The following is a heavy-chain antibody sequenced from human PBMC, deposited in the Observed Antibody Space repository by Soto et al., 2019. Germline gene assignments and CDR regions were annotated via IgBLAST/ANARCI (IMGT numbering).Heavy chain of an antibody. CDR3: TRDSYDSRYYYGMDV. Sequence: EVQLVESGGGLVQPGGSLRLSCTASGFTFRTYWMHWVRQAQGKGLMWVSRINPDGSNTAYADSVKGRFTISRDNAKNTLHLQMNSLRDEDMAVYYCTRDSYDSRYYYGMDVWGQGTPVTVSS. D-gene: IGHD3-22*01. CDR1: GFTFRTYW. J-gene: IGHJ6*02. CDR2: INPDGSNT. V-gene: IGHV3-74*01.